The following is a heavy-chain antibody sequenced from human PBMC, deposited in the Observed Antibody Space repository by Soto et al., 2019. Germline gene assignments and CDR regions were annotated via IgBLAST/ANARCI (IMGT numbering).Heavy chain of an antibody. D-gene: IGHD2-15*01. V-gene: IGHV4-38-2*02. CDR1: GFSISSGYY. CDR3: ATDWSRDGCKGGCFGC. Sequence: SETLSLTCTFSGFSISSGYYWGWVRQPPGKGLEWIGSMYKSGTTYYNPSLKSRVTISINTSKNQFSLKLTSVTAADTAVYYWATDWSRDGCKGGCFGCWGQGSRFTVS. CDR2: MYKSGTT. J-gene: IGHJ4*02.